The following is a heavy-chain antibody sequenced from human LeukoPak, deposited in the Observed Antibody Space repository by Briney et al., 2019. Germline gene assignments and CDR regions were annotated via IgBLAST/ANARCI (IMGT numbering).Heavy chain of an antibody. CDR1: GFTFSNDG. Sequence: PGRSLRLSCATSGFTFSNDGIPWVRQAPGKGLEWVALISHDGNNQYYADSVRGRFTISRDNSKDTLNLEMNSPRADDTGVYYCERDRLAYAAMDTDFWGLGTLVTVSS. CDR3: ERDRLAYAAMDTDF. CDR2: ISHDGNNQ. D-gene: IGHD2-2*01. V-gene: IGHV3-30*03. J-gene: IGHJ4*02.